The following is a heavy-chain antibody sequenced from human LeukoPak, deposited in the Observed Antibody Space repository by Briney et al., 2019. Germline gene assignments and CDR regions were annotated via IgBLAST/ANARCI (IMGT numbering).Heavy chain of an antibody. CDR1: GFTFSSYE. CDR2: ISSSGSTI. J-gene: IGHJ4*02. CDR3: ARDLRAYYYDSSGYQPLDY. V-gene: IGHV3-48*03. Sequence: GGSLRLSCAASGFTFSSYEMNWVRQAPGKGLEWVSYISSSGSTIYYADSVKGRFTISRDNAKNSLYLQMNSLRAEDTAVYYCARDLRAYYYDSSGYQPLDYWGQGTLVTVSS. D-gene: IGHD3-22*01.